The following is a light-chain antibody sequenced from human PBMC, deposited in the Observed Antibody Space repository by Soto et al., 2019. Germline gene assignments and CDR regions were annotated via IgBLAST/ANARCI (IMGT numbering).Light chain of an antibody. CDR2: GAS. CDR1: QSISSSF. CDR3: QQDDKLTIT. J-gene: IGKJ5*01. V-gene: IGKV3-20*01. Sequence: EIAVKKSPGIFSPSPPYRPSLSFGSSQSISSSFLAWYQQKPGQAPRLLIYGASSRATGIPDRFSGTGSETDFTLTISRLEPEDFAVYYCQQDDKLTITFGQGTLLEIK.